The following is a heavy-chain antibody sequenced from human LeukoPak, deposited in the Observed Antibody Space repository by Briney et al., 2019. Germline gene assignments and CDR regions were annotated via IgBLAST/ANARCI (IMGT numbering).Heavy chain of an antibody. J-gene: IGHJ5*02. D-gene: IGHD3-22*01. Sequence: SETLSLTCAVYGGSFSGYYWSWIRQPPGKGLEWIGEINHSGSTNYNPSLKSRVPISVDTSKNQFSLKLSSVTAADTAVYYCARGSKYYYDSSPPVWFDPWGQGTLVTVSS. V-gene: IGHV4-34*01. CDR2: INHSGST. CDR3: ARGSKYYYDSSPPVWFDP. CDR1: GGSFSGYY.